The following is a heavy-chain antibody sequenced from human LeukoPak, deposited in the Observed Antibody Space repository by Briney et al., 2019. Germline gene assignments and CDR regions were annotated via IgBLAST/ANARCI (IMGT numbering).Heavy chain of an antibody. J-gene: IGHJ4*02. CDR3: ARAHDYGDYGFDY. Sequence: PSETLSLTCTVSGGSISSYYWSWIRQPPGKGLEWIGEINHSGSTNYNPSLKSRVTISVDTSKNQFSLKLSSVTAADTAVYYCARAHDYGDYGFDYWGQGTLVTVSS. CDR1: GGSISSYY. CDR2: INHSGST. D-gene: IGHD4-17*01. V-gene: IGHV4-34*01.